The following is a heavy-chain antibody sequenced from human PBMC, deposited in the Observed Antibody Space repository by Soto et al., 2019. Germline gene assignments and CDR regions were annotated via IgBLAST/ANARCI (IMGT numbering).Heavy chain of an antibody. Sequence: ASVKVSCKASGYTFTSYYMHWVRQAPGQGLEWMGIINPSGGSTSYAQKLQGRVTMTTDTSTSTAYMELRSLRSDDTAVYYCARGIVDTAMVTSSDRWFDPWGQGTLVTVSS. J-gene: IGHJ5*02. CDR3: ARGIVDTAMVTSSDRWFDP. CDR1: GYTFTSYY. D-gene: IGHD5-18*01. CDR2: INPSGGST. V-gene: IGHV1-46*01.